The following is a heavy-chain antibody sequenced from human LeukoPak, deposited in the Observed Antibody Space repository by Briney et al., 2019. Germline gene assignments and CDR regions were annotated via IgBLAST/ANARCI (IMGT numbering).Heavy chain of an antibody. CDR1: GYTLTELS. CDR2: INPNSGGT. J-gene: IGHJ4*02. V-gene: IGHV1-2*02. CDR3: ARGEGSSIDY. Sequence: ASVKVSCKVSGYTLTELSMHWVRQAPGQGLEWMGWINPNSGGTNYAQKFQGRVTMTRDTSISTAYMELSRLRSDDTAVYYCARGEGSSIDYWGQGTLVTVSS. D-gene: IGHD6-13*01.